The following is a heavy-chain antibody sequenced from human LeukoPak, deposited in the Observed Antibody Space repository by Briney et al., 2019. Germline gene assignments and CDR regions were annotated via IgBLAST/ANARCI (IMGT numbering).Heavy chain of an antibody. J-gene: IGHJ4*02. CDR2: IDSDGSRT. D-gene: IGHD1-26*01. V-gene: IGHV3-74*01. CDR1: RFTFSNYW. CDR3: ARKRGSYYFFDY. Sequence: TGGSLRLSCAASRFTFSNYWLHWVRQAPGKGLVWVSRIDSDGSRTSYADSVKGRFTISRDNAKNTLYLQMNSLRAEDTAVYYCARKRGSYYFFDYWGQGTLVTVSS.